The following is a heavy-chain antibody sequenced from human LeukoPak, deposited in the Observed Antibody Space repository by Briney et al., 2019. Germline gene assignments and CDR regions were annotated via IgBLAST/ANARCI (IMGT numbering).Heavy chain of an antibody. D-gene: IGHD1-1*01. J-gene: IGHJ4*02. V-gene: IGHV4-59*01. CDR3: ARGRYSRRFFDY. CDR2: IYYSGST. CDR1: GGSISSYY. Sequence: SETLSLTCTVSGGSISSYYWSWIRQPPGKGLEWIGYIYYSGSTNYNPSLKSRVTISVDTSKNQFSLKLSSVTAADTAVYYCARGRYSRRFFDYWGQATLVTVSS.